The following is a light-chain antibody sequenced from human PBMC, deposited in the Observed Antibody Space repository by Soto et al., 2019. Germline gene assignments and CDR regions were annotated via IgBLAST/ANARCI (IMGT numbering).Light chain of an antibody. V-gene: IGKV3-11*01. CDR2: DAS. CDR1: QSVSSY. Sequence: EIVLTQSPATLSLSPGEGATLSCRASQSVSSYLAWYQQKPGQAPRLLIYDASNRATGIPARFSGSGSGTAFTLIIGGREPEDFAVYYGQQRTNWPVTFGLGPKVE. CDR3: QQRTNWPVT. J-gene: IGKJ1*01.